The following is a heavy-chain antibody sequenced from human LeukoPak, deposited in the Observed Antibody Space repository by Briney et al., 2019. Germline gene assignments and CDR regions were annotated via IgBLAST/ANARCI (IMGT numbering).Heavy chain of an antibody. CDR1: GGSISSYY. D-gene: IGHD3-9*01. J-gene: IGHJ5*02. V-gene: IGHV4-59*01. CDR2: IYNSGST. CDR3: ARVLTGTLWFDP. Sequence: SETLSLTCTVSGGSISSYYWSWIRQPPGKGLEWIGYIYNSGSTNYNPSLKSRVTISVDTSKNQFSLKLSSVTAADTAVYYCARVLTGTLWFDPWGQGTLVTVSS.